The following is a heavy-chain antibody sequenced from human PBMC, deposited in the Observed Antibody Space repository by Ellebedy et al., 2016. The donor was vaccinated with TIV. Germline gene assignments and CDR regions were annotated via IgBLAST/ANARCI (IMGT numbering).Heavy chain of an antibody. V-gene: IGHV4-4*07. Sequence: SETLSLTXTVSGGSISSYYWSWIRQPAGKGLEWIGRIYTSGSTNYNPSLKSRVTMSVDTSKNQFSLKLSSVTAADTAVYYCARVGYSSGWLHPDYYYGMDVWGQGTTVTVSS. J-gene: IGHJ6*02. D-gene: IGHD6-19*01. CDR2: IYTSGST. CDR1: GGSISSYY. CDR3: ARVGYSSGWLHPDYYYGMDV.